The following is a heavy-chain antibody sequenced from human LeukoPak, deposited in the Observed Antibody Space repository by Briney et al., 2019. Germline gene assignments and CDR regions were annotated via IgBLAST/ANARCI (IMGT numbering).Heavy chain of an antibody. D-gene: IGHD2/OR15-2a*01. J-gene: IGHJ5*02. Sequence: PGGSLRLSCAASGFTFSSYWMHWVRQAPGKGLVWVSRINSDGSSTSYADSVKGRFTISRDNAKNTLYLQMNSLRAEDTAVYYCAKNPFRNWFDPWGQGTLVTVSS. V-gene: IGHV3-74*01. CDR2: INSDGSST. CDR1: GFTFSSYW. CDR3: AKNPFRNWFDP.